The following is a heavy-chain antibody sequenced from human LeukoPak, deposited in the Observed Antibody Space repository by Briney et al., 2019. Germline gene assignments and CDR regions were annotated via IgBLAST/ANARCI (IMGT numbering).Heavy chain of an antibody. J-gene: IGHJ4*02. CDR3: ARDSYCSSTSCYVPFEY. D-gene: IGHD2-2*01. Sequence: SETLSLTCTVSGGPISNYSWSWIRQPPGKGLEWLGYIYYTGSTNYNPSLKSRVTISVDTSKNQFSLKLSSVTAADTAVYYCARDSYCSSTSCYVPFEYWGQGTLVTVSS. V-gene: IGHV4-59*01. CDR1: GGPISNYS. CDR2: IYYTGST.